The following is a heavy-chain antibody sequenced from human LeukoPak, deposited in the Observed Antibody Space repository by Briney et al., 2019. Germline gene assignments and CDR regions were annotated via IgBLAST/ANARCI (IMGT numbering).Heavy chain of an antibody. Sequence: ASVKVSCTASGYTFSSNYIHWVRQAPGQGLEWMGLINPSGGSTTYAQNFQGRVTMTSDTSTSTVYMQLSSLRSEDTAMYFCARDPTVITSSRITIFGVAKSPHNWFDPWGQGTLVTVSS. CDR2: INPSGGST. J-gene: IGHJ5*02. D-gene: IGHD3-3*01. V-gene: IGHV1-46*01. CDR1: GYTFSSNY. CDR3: ARDPTVITSSRITIFGVAKSPHNWFDP.